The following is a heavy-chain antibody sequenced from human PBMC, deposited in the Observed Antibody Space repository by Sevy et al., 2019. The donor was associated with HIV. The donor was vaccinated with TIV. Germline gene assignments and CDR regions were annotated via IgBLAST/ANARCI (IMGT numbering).Heavy chain of an antibody. Sequence: ASVKVSCKASGYTFTGYYMHWVRQAPGQGLEWMGRINPNSGGTNYAQKFQGRVTMTRDTSISTAYMELSRLRSDDTAVYYCAREVEVLYACFDYWGQGTLVTVSS. D-gene: IGHD2-8*02. CDR1: GYTFTGYY. V-gene: IGHV1-2*06. CDR2: INPNSGGT. CDR3: AREVEVLYACFDY. J-gene: IGHJ4*02.